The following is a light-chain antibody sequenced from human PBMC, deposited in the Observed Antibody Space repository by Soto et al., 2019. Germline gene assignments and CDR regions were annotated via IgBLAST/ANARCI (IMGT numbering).Light chain of an antibody. CDR3: CLYAGSYTHVV. Sequence: QSALTQPRSVSGSRGQSVTISCTGTNSDVGGYNYVSWYQHNPGRAPKLMISDVNKRPSGVPDRFSGSKSGNTASLTISGLRAEDEADYYCCLYAGSYTHVVFGGGTKLTVL. CDR1: NSDVGGYNY. J-gene: IGLJ2*01. CDR2: DVN. V-gene: IGLV2-11*01.